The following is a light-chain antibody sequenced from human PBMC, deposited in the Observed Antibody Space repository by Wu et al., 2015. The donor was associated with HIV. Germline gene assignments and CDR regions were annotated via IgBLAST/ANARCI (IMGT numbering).Light chain of an antibody. CDR3: QQYHIYVA. CDR2: KAS. J-gene: IGKJ1*01. Sequence: DIQMTQSPSTLSASVGDRVTITCRASQSIDTWLAWYQQKPGKAPKLLIYKASSLESGVPSRFSGSGSGTEFTLTISSLQPDDFATYYCQQYHIYVAFGQGTKVEIK. V-gene: IGKV1-5*03. CDR1: QSIDTW.